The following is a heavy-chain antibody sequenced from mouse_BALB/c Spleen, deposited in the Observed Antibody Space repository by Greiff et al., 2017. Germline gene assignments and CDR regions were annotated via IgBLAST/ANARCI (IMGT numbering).Heavy chain of an antibody. J-gene: IGHJ4*01. CDR3: ARLYYDYLYAMDY. CDR2: ISSGGSYT. D-gene: IGHD2-4*01. V-gene: IGHV5-9-3*01. Sequence: EVHLVESGGGLVKPGGSLKLSCAASGFTFSSYAMSWVRQTPEKRLEWVATISSGGSYTYYPDSVKGRFTISRDNAKNTLYLQMSSLRSEDTAMYYCARLYYDYLYAMDYWGQGTSVTVSS. CDR1: GFTFSSYA.